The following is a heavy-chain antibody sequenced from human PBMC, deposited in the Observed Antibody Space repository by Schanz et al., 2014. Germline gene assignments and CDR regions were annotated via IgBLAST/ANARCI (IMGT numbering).Heavy chain of an antibody. CDR2: IYGGGRT. Sequence: EVQLVASGGGLVQPGGSLRLSCAPSGFTVSNNDMAWVRQAPGKGLEWVSIIYGGGRTYHADSVRDRFIMSRDNSKNTVYLQMISLRVEDTAVYYCAGGLTVVGWWKFDSWGQGTLVTVSS. D-gene: IGHD2-15*01. J-gene: IGHJ5*01. CDR1: GFTVSNND. CDR3: AGGLTVVGWWKFDS. V-gene: IGHV3-66*01.